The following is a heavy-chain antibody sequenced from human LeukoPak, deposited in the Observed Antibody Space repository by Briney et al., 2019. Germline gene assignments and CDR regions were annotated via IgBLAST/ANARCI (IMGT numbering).Heavy chain of an antibody. CDR3: ARLRVSVTTTSDFDY. V-gene: IGHV4-59*05. CDR1: GGSISSYY. D-gene: IGHD5-12*01. CDR2: IYSGRST. Sequence: PSETLSLTCTVSGGSISSYYWSWIRQPPGKGLEWIGSIYSGRSTYYNPSLKSRVTISVDTSKNQFSLKLSSVTAADTAVYYCARLRVSVTTTSDFDYWGQGTLVTVSS. J-gene: IGHJ4*02.